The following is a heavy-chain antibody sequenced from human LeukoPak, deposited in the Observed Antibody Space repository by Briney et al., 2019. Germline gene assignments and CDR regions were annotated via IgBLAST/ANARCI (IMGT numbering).Heavy chain of an antibody. CDR2: LTNSGGSGGVT. V-gene: IGHV3-23*01. CDR1: GSTFSTYA. D-gene: IGHD3-22*01. CDR3: AKAMSTDHYDSRGFYRVDFDS. J-gene: IGHJ4*02. Sequence: GGSLRLSCAASGSTFSTYAMSWVRQAPGKGLEWVSALTNSGGSGGVTYYADSVTGRFIISRDNSKSTLYLQLSSLRAEDTAVYYCAKAMSTDHYDSRGFYRVDFDSWGQGTLVTVSS.